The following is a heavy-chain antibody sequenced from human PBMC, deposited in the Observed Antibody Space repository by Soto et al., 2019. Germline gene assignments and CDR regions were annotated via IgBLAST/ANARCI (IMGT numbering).Heavy chain of an antibody. Sequence: GGSLRLSCAASGFTFSSYAMSWVRQAPGKGLEWVSAISGSGGSTYYADSVKGRFTISRDNSKNTLYLQMNSLRAEDTAVYYCATHRLQQLAHNYFDYWGQGTLVTVSS. V-gene: IGHV3-23*01. CDR1: GFTFSSYA. CDR3: ATHRLQQLAHNYFDY. J-gene: IGHJ4*02. CDR2: ISGSGGST. D-gene: IGHD6-13*01.